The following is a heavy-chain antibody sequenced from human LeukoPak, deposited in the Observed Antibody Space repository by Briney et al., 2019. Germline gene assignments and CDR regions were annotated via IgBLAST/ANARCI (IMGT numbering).Heavy chain of an antibody. Sequence: GASVKVSCKASGFTFTSYGISWVRQAPGQGLEWMGWISGYNGNTKYAQKLQGRVTMTTDTPTNTANMELRSLRSDDTAVYYCARDGDGDYWGQGTLVTVSS. CDR3: ARDGDGDY. J-gene: IGHJ4*02. D-gene: IGHD7-27*01. CDR1: GFTFTSYG. V-gene: IGHV1-18*01. CDR2: ISGYNGNT.